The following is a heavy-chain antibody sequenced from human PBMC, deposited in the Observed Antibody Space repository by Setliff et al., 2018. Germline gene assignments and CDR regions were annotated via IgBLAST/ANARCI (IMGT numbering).Heavy chain of an antibody. J-gene: IGHJ3*02. V-gene: IGHV4-61*02. D-gene: IGHD3-22*01. Sequence: PSETLSLTCTVSGGSINSDTYYWSWIRQPAGKGLEWIGRIYSSGSTDYNPSLKSRVTMSVDTSKNQFSLKLSSVTAADTAVYYCARSKYYYDSSGYYREDAFDIWGQGTMVTVSS. CDR2: IYSSGST. CDR3: ARSKYYYDSSGYYREDAFDI. CDR1: GGSINSDTYY.